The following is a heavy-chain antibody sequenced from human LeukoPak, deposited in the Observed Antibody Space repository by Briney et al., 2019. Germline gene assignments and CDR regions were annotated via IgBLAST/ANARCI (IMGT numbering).Heavy chain of an antibody. V-gene: IGHV3-53*01. CDR2: IYSGGST. J-gene: IGHJ4*02. D-gene: IGHD3-22*01. Sequence: PGGSLRLSCAASGFTVSSNYMSWVRQAPGKGLEWVSVIYSGGSTYYADSVKGRFTISRDNSKNTLYLQMNSLRAEDTAVYYCASCYYDSSGYYYPDYWGQGTLVTVSS. CDR3: ASCYYDSSGYYYPDY. CDR1: GFTVSSNY.